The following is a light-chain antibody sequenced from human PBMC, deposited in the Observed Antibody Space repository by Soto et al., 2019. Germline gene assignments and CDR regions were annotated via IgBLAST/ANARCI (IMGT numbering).Light chain of an antibody. CDR2: TNN. V-gene: IGLV1-44*01. Sequence: QSVLTQPPSASGTPGQSVTISCSGNDSNIGSNAVNWYQQVPGTAPKLLIHTNNQRPSGVPDRFSGSKSGTSASLAISGLQSGDEADYYCAAWDDSLNGWVFGGGTKLTVL. CDR1: DSNIGSNA. CDR3: AAWDDSLNGWV. J-gene: IGLJ2*01.